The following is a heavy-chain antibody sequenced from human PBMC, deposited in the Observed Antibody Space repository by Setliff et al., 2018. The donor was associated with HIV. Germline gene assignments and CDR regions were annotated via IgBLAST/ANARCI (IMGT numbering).Heavy chain of an antibody. CDR1: GGSFSGYY. J-gene: IGHJ4*02. Sequence: SEILSLTCAVYGGSFSGYYWSWIRQPPGKGLEWIGEINHSGSTNYNPSLKSRVTISVDTSKNQFSLKLSSVTAADTAVYYCARGPKRVQWLVPYYFDYWGQGTLVTVSS. CDR3: ARGPKRVQWLVPYYFDY. D-gene: IGHD6-19*01. V-gene: IGHV4-34*01. CDR2: INHSGST.